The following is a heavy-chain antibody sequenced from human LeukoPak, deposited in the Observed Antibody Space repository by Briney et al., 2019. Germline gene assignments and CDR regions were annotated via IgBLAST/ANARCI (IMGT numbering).Heavy chain of an antibody. V-gene: IGHV1-69*01. CDR1: GGTFSSYA. J-gene: IGHJ4*02. CDR2: IIPIFGTA. CDR3: ASPYYGSGSYWPPFDY. Sequence: ASVKVSCKASGGTFSSYAISWVRQAPGQGLEWMGGIIPIFGTANYAQKFQGRVTITADESTSTAYMELSSLRSEDTAVYYCASPYYGSGSYWPPFDYWGQGTLVTVSS. D-gene: IGHD3-10*01.